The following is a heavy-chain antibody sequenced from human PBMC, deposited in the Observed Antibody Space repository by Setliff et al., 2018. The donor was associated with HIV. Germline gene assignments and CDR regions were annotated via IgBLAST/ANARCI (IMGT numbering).Heavy chain of an antibody. D-gene: IGHD1-1*01. CDR3: TREGRGDPAMATTRIDY. CDR1: GDSISSGSYF. J-gene: IGHJ4*02. V-gene: IGHV4-39*02. CDR2: IYYTGFA. Sequence: SETLSLTCSVSGDSISSGSYFWGWIRQTPGKGLEWIGNIYYTGFAYYNPSLKSRVTISLDTSKTHFFLNLTSVTDADMAVYFCTREGRGDPAMATTRIDYWGQGKLVTVS.